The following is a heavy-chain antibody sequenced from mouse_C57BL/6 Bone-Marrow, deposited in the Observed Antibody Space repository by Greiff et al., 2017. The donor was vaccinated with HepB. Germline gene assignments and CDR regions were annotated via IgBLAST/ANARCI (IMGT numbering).Heavy chain of an antibody. D-gene: IGHD1-1*01. CDR3: ARSLGSNYPYYFDY. CDR2: IYPGSGST. Sequence: VQLQQSGAELVKPGASVKMSCKASGYTFTSYWITWVKQRPGQGLEWIGDIYPGSGSTNYNEKFKSKATLTADKSSSTAYMQLSSLTSEDSAVSFCARSLGSNYPYYFDYWGQGTTLTVSS. J-gene: IGHJ2*01. CDR1: GYTFTSYW. V-gene: IGHV1-55*01.